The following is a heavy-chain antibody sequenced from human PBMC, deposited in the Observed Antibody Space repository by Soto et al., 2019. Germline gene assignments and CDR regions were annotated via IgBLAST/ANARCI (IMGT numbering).Heavy chain of an antibody. D-gene: IGHD4-17*01. Sequence: QVQLQESGPGLVKPSQTLSLTCTVSGGSISSGIYYWSWIRQPPGKGLEWIGYIYWSGSTYYNPPLKSPVSMSVAESNNQFSLKLTSVTAADTALYYCAGATDYGDYCFLDVWGQGALVSVTS. V-gene: IGHV4-30-4*01. CDR3: AGATDYGDYCFLDV. J-gene: IGHJ4*02. CDR1: GGSISSGIYY. CDR2: IYWSGST.